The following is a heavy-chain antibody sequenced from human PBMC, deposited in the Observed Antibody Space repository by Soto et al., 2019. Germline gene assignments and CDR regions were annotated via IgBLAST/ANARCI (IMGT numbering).Heavy chain of an antibody. CDR3: AGVGGYSSADGMDV. J-gene: IGHJ6*02. CDR1: GFTFSSYW. D-gene: IGHD6-19*01. V-gene: IGHV3-74*01. CDR2: INSDGSST. Sequence: EVQLVESGVGLVQPGGSLRLSCAASGFTFSSYWMHWVRQAPGKGLVWVSRINSDGSSTSYAVSVKGRFTISRDNAKNTLYLQMNSLRAEDTDVYDCAGVGGYSSADGMDVWGQGTTVTVSS.